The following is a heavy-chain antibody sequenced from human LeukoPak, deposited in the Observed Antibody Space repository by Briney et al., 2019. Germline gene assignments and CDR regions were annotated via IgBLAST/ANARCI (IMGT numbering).Heavy chain of an antibody. CDR2: IYSDGST. J-gene: IGHJ5*02. Sequence: GGSLRLSCAASGFTVSSNYMSWVRQAPGKGLEWVSVIYSDGSTYYADSVKGRFTISRDNSKNTLYLQMNSLRAEDTAVYYCASWGYSYGSWFDPWGQGTLVTVSS. V-gene: IGHV3-53*01. CDR3: ASWGYSYGSWFDP. D-gene: IGHD5-18*01. CDR1: GFTVSSNY.